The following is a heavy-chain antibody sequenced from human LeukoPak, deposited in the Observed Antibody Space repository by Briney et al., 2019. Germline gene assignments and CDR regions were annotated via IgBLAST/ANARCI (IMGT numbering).Heavy chain of an antibody. CDR2: IWYDGSNK. D-gene: IGHD5-18*01. V-gene: IGHV3-33*01. CDR1: GFTFSSYG. CDR3: AREIYDGGYSYVGY. J-gene: IGHJ4*02. Sequence: GRSLRLSCAASGFTFSSYGMHWVRQAPGKGLEWVAVIWYDGSNKYYVDSVKGRFTISRDNSKNTLYLQMNGLRAEDTAVYYCAREIYDGGYSYVGYWGQGTLVTVSS.